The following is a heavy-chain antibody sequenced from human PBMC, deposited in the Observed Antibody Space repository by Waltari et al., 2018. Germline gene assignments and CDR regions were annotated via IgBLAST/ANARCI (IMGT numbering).Heavy chain of an antibody. CDR2: ITDTGGRS. J-gene: IGHJ5*02. V-gene: IGHV3-23*01. Sequence: EVVLLESGGGLVQPVGSLRLSCDDSGFPFSACAMTWVRQAPGKGLEWVSAITDTGGRSANSDSLKGRFTISRDNSQNTLYLQMSSLRAEDTAVYYCAKVRGLRLLGTLDHWGQGALVTVSS. CDR3: AKVRGLRLLGTLDH. CDR1: GFPFSACA. D-gene: IGHD3-3*01.